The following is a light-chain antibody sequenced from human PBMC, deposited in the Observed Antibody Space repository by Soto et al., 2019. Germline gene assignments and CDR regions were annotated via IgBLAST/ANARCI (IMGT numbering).Light chain of an antibody. CDR1: QNVRSSY. Sequence: TVLTQSPSILSLSPGERATLSCRASQNVRSSYLAWYQQKPGQAPRLLIYAASTRVTGIADRFSGSGSGPEFTLTINSLQSEDFAIYYCQPYNNWPLTFGGGTRWIS. CDR2: AAS. J-gene: IGKJ4*01. CDR3: QPYNNWPLT. V-gene: IGKV3D-15*01.